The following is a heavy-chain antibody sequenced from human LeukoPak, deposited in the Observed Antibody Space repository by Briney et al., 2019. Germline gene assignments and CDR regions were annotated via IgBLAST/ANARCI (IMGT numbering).Heavy chain of an antibody. CDR1: GFTFSSKS. Sequence: GGSLRLSCAASGFTFSSKSMTWVRQAPGKGLEWVSAISGNGVDTFYADSVKGRFTISRDNSKNTLYLQMNSLRGEDTAVYYCAKDSHYKILPGYPHFQDYWGQGTLVTVSS. J-gene: IGHJ4*02. V-gene: IGHV3-23*01. D-gene: IGHD3-9*01. CDR2: ISGNGVDT. CDR3: AKDSHYKILPGYPHFQDY.